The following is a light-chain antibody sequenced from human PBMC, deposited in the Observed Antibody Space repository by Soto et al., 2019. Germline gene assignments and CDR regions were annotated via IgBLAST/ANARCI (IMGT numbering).Light chain of an antibody. CDR2: GNS. J-gene: IGLJ2*01. CDR3: QSYDSSLRNVI. Sequence: QSVLTQPPSVSGAPGQGVTISCTGGSSNIGANYVVHWYQQLPGTAPKVLIYGNSNRPSGVPDRFSGSKSGTSASLAITGLQVEDEADYYCQSYDSSLRNVIIGGGTKLTVL. CDR1: SSNIGANYV. V-gene: IGLV1-40*01.